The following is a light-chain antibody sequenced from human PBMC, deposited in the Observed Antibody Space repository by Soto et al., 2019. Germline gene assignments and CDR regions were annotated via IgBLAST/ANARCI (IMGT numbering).Light chain of an antibody. CDR3: SSYTSSSTYV. V-gene: IGLV2-14*03. CDR2: DVR. J-gene: IGLJ1*01. CDR1: SSDVGYYNY. Sequence: QSVLTQPASVSGSPGQSITISCTGTSSDVGYYNYVSCYQQHPGKAPNLMIYDVRNRPSGVSNRFSGSKSGNTASLTISGLQAEDEADYYCSSYTSSSTYVFGTGTKLTVL.